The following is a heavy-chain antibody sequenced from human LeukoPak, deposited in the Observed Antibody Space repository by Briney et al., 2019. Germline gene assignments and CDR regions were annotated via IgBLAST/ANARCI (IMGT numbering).Heavy chain of an antibody. CDR3: ARDLAYSRLDY. J-gene: IGHJ4*02. CDR2: INPDGNKK. V-gene: IGHV3-7*01. CDR1: GFTFNIHW. Sequence: GGSLRLSCAASGFTFNIHWMTWVRQTPGKGLEWVASINPDGNKKYSADSVKGRFTISRDNAENSLYLQMNSLRVEDTAFYYCARDLAYSRLDYWGQGMLVTVSS. D-gene: IGHD5-18*01.